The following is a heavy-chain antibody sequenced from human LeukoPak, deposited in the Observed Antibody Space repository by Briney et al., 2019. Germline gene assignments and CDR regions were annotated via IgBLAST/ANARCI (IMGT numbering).Heavy chain of an antibody. D-gene: IGHD1-26*01. Sequence: GASVKASCKVSGYTLTELSMHWVRQAPGKGLEWMGGFDPEDGETIYAQKFQGRVTMTEDTSTDTAYMELSSLRSEDTAVYYCATPRASGSYSFFDYWGQGTLVTVSS. CDR3: ATPRASGSYSFFDY. CDR1: GYTLTELS. J-gene: IGHJ4*02. CDR2: FDPEDGET. V-gene: IGHV1-24*01.